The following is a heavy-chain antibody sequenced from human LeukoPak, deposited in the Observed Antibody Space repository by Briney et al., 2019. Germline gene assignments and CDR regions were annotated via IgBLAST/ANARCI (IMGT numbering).Heavy chain of an antibody. CDR3: ARVDPNYYDSSGYWWGAFDI. Sequence: ASVTVSCKASGYTFTSYGISWVRQAPGQGLERMGWIRAYNGNTNYAQKHQGRVTMTTDTSTSTAYMELRSLRSDDTAVYYCARVDPNYYDSSGYWWGAFDIWGQGTMVTVSS. CDR1: GYTFTSYG. V-gene: IGHV1-18*01. J-gene: IGHJ3*02. D-gene: IGHD3-22*01. CDR2: IRAYNGNT.